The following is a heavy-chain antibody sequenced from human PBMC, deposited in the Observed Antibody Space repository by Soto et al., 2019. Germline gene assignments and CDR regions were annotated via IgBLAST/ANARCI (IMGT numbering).Heavy chain of an antibody. J-gene: IGHJ4*02. D-gene: IGHD3-10*01. Sequence: GGSLRLSCAASGFSLTNYGVHWVRQAPGKGLEWVASIWYDGINKYYADSVKGRLTISRDESKNTLYLHMNSLRGEDTAVYFCARDRDANYFDFWGQGTLVTVSS. CDR2: IWYDGINK. CDR1: GFSLTNYG. V-gene: IGHV3-33*01. CDR3: ARDRDANYFDF.